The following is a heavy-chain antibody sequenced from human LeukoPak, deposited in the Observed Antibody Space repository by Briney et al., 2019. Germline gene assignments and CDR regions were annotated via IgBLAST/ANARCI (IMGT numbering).Heavy chain of an antibody. CDR3: ARGVTGIYYYYYMDV. CDR1: GYTLTELS. Sequence: ASVKVSCKVSGYTLTELSMHWVRQAPGKGLEWMGGFDPEDGETIYAQKFQGRVTMTEDTSTDTAYMELSRLRSDDTAVYYCARGVTGIYYYYYMDVWGKGTTVTVSS. CDR2: FDPEDGET. D-gene: IGHD3-10*01. J-gene: IGHJ6*03. V-gene: IGHV1-24*01.